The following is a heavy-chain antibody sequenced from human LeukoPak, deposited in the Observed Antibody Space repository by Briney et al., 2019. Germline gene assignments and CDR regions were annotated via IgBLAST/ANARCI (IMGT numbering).Heavy chain of an antibody. Sequence: GRSLRLSCAASGFTFSSYAMHWVRQAPGKGLEWVAVVSYDGTNKYYADSVKGRFTISRDNSKNTLYLQMDSLRPEDTALYYCARAVGFTYGSYGMDVWGRGTTVTVSS. CDR1: GFTFSSYA. CDR3: ARAVGFTYGSYGMDV. V-gene: IGHV3-30-3*01. CDR2: VSYDGTNK. D-gene: IGHD5-18*01. J-gene: IGHJ6*04.